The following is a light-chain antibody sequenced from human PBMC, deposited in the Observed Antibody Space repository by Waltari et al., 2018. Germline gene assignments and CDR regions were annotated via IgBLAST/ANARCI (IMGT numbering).Light chain of an antibody. CDR3: QPYDTLPPIT. CDR1: QDINNY. Sequence: DVQMTQSPSSLSVSLGDRVTITCQASQDINNYLNWRQQKPGKAPKLLIYDVSNLDTGVPARFSGSCSATDLTFTITSLQPEDFATYYCQPYDTLPPITFGPGTRLEI. CDR2: DVS. V-gene: IGKV1-33*01. J-gene: IGKJ5*01.